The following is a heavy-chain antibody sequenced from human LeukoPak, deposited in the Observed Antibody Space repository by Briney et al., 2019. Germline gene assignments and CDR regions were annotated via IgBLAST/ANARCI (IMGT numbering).Heavy chain of an antibody. Sequence: PGRSLRLSCAASGFTFDDYAMHWVRQAPGKGLEWVANIKQDGSEKYYVDSEKGRFTISRDNAKNSLYLQMNSLRVEDTAVYYCARVAAMVGLDYWGQGTLVTVSS. CDR3: ARVAAMVGLDY. CDR1: GFTFDDYA. CDR2: IKQDGSEK. D-gene: IGHD5-18*01. V-gene: IGHV3-7*01. J-gene: IGHJ4*02.